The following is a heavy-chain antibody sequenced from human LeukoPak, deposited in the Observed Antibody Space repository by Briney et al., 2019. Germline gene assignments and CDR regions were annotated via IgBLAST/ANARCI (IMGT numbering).Heavy chain of an antibody. J-gene: IGHJ3*01. D-gene: IGHD2-2*01. CDR2: ISFHGNLK. CDR3: AKDTTWYGAFDV. V-gene: IGHV3-30*18. Sequence: GRSLKLSCAASGFAFSNNGMHWVRQAPGKGLEWVAVISFHGNLKYYADSVKGRFTISRDNSKNTLYLQMSSLRPEDTAVYYCAKDTTWYGAFDVWGQGTMVTDSS. CDR1: GFAFSNNG.